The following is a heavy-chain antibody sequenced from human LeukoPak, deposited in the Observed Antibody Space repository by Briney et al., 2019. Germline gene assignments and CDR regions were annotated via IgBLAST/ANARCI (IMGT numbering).Heavy chain of an antibody. CDR1: GYTFSAFY. Sequence: ASVKVSCKTSGYTFSAFYMHWVRQAPGQGLEWMGWINPNSGGTNYAQKFQGRVTMTRDTSISTAYMELSRLRADDTAVYYCARDPSIVVVPAAMPIDYWGQGTLVTVSS. CDR2: INPNSGGT. J-gene: IGHJ4*02. D-gene: IGHD2-2*01. CDR3: ARDPSIVVVPAAMPIDY. V-gene: IGHV1-2*02.